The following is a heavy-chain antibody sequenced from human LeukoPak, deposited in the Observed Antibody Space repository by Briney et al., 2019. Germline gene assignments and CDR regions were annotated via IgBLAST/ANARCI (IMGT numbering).Heavy chain of an antibody. CDR1: GFTFSSYA. V-gene: IGHV3-23*01. Sequence: GGSLRLSCAASGFTFSSYALSWVRQAPGNWLEWVSAISGIVGSTYYADSVKGWFTTSRDNSKNTLYLQMNSLTAEDTGVYYRAKAMRQYQLLTTYIDYWGQGTLVTVSS. J-gene: IGHJ4*02. CDR3: AKAMRQYQLLTTYIDY. CDR2: ISGIVGST. D-gene: IGHD2-2*01.